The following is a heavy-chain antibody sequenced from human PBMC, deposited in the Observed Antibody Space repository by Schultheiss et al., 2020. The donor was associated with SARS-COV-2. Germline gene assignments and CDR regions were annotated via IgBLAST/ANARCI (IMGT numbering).Heavy chain of an antibody. V-gene: IGHV3-53*01. CDR1: GFTVSSNY. J-gene: IGHJ4*02. CDR3: AKDACITMVRGVDFDY. CDR2: IYSGGST. Sequence: GGSLRLSCAASGFTVSSNYMSWVRQAPGKGLEWVSVIYSGGSTYYADSVKGRFTISRDNSKNTLYLQMNSLRAEDTAVYYCAKDACITMVRGVDFDYWGQGTLVTVSS. D-gene: IGHD3-10*01.